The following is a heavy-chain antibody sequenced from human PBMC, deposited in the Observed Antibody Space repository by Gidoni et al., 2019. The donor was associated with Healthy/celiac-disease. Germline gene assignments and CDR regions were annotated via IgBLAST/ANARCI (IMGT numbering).Heavy chain of an antibody. Sequence: QVQLVESGGGVVQPGGSLRLSCAASGFTFSSYGMHWVRQAPGKGLEWVAFIRYDGSNKYYADSVKGRFTISRDNSKNTLYLQMNSLRAEDTAVYYCAKGDDILTGLDYWGQGTLVTVSS. V-gene: IGHV3-30*02. CDR2: IRYDGSNK. CDR3: AKGDDILTGLDY. D-gene: IGHD3-9*01. J-gene: IGHJ4*02. CDR1: GFTFSSYG.